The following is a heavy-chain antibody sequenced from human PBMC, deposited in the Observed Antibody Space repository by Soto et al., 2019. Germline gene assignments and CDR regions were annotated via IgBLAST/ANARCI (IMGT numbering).Heavy chain of an antibody. Sequence: SETLSLTCAVYGGSFSGFYWTWFRQPPGKGLEYIGEINHSGTTHYHPSLKSRVTISVDTSKNQFSLKLSSVTAADTAVYYCARLAAVYSDKYYPGFWGQGTLVTVSS. V-gene: IGHV4-34*01. J-gene: IGHJ4*02. D-gene: IGHD6-25*01. CDR3: ARLAAVYSDKYYPGF. CDR2: INHSGTT. CDR1: GGSFSGFY.